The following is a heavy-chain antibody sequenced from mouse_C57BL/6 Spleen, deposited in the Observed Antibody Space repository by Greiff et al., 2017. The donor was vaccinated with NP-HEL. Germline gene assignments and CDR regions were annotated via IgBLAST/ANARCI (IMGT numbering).Heavy chain of an antibody. V-gene: IGHV1-76*01. CDR1: GYTFTDYY. D-gene: IGHD1-1*01. Sequence: QVQLQQSGAELVRPGASVKLSCKASGYTFTDYYINWVQQRPGQGLEWIARIYPGSGNTYYNETFKGKATLTADKSSSTAYLQLSRLTSEDSAVYICDRWPLLQEGAMDYWGQGTSVTVSS. CDR3: DRWPLLQEGAMDY. J-gene: IGHJ4*01. CDR2: IYPGSGNT.